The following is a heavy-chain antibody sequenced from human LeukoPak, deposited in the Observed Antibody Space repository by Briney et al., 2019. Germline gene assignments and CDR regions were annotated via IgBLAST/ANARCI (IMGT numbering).Heavy chain of an antibody. V-gene: IGHV5-10-1*01. J-gene: IGHJ4*02. CDR3: ARRATSVRGIPLFDY. D-gene: IGHD3-10*01. CDR1: EYRFTSYW. CDR2: IDPSDSYT. Sequence: GGSLNLSCKGSEYRFTSYWIDWAGQMPGNGLEWMGRIDPSDSYTNYNPSFQGHVTISADNSISTAYLQWSGLKASDTAMYYCARRATSVRGIPLFDYWGQGTLVTVSS.